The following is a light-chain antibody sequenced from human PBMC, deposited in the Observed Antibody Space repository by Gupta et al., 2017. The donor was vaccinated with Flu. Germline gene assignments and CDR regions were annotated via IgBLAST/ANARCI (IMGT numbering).Light chain of an antibody. CDR3: QQDCGSPHT. J-gene: IGKJ2*01. CDR2: WAS. CDR1: QSVLYSSNNKNY. Sequence: SLGERATINCKSSQSVLYSSNNKNYLAWYQQRPGQPPKLLFYWASTRESGVPDRFSGSGSGTDFTLTISILHAEDVAIYYCQQDCGSPHTFGQGTNLEIK. V-gene: IGKV4-1*01.